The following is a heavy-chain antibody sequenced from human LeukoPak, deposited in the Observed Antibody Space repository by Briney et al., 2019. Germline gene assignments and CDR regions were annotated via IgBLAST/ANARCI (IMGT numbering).Heavy chain of an antibody. D-gene: IGHD5-18*01. CDR2: IIPMFGTT. V-gene: IGHV1-69*13. CDR1: GGTFSSYP. Sequence: SVKVSCTASGGTFSSYPISWVRQAPGQGLAWMGGIIPMFGTTNYALKFQGRVTITADESTSTAYMELSSLESEDTAVYYCATPPRGYSSAFDIWGQGTMVTVSS. CDR3: ATPPRGYSSAFDI. J-gene: IGHJ3*02.